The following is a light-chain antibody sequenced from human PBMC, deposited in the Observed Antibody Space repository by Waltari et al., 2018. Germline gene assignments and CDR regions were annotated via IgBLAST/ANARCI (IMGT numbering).Light chain of an antibody. CDR2: KAS. J-gene: IGKJ1*01. CDR1: QSINRY. V-gene: IGKV1-5*03. CDR3: QHYKSYSWT. Sequence: DMQMTQSPSSLSAFVGDRVTITCRAGQSINRYLNWYQQKPGKAPNLLIYKASSLESGVPSRFSGSGSGTEFTLTISTLQPDDFATYYCQHYKSYSWTFGQGTKVEIK.